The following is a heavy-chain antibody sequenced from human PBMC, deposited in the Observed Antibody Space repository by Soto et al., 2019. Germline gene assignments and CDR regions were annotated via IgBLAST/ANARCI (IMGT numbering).Heavy chain of an antibody. J-gene: IGHJ5*02. CDR1: GYTFTIYD. Sequence: QVQLVQSGAEVKKPGASVKVSCKASGYTFTIYDISWVRHAPGQGLEWMGWINPYNGNTNYAQKLQGRVTLTTETSTSTAYMELRSLRSDDTAVYYCARGPMGGSGNAWGQGTLVTVSS. D-gene: IGHD3-10*01. V-gene: IGHV1-18*01. CDR2: INPYNGNT. CDR3: ARGPMGGSGNA.